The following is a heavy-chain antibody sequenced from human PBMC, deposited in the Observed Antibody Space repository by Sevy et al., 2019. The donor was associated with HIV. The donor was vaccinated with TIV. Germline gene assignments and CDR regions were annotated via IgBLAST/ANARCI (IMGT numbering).Heavy chain of an antibody. V-gene: IGHV3-30*18. CDR1: GFTFSNYG. CDR3: AKEGLQCFDY. J-gene: IGHJ4*02. D-gene: IGHD4-4*01. Sequence: GGSLRLSCAASGFTFSNYGMHWVRQPPGKGLEGVAVISYDGSNKYYADSVKGRFTISRDNSKNTLYLQMNSLRAEDTAVYYCAKEGLQCFDYWGQGTLVTVSS. CDR2: ISYDGSNK.